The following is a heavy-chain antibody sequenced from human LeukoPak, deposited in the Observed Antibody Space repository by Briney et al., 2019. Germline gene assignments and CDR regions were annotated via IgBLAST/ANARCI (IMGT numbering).Heavy chain of an antibody. Sequence: SETLSLTCTVSGGSISSSSYYWGWIRQPPGKGLEWIGSIYYSGSTYYNPSLKSRVTISVDTSKNQFSLKLSSVTAADTAGYYCARDSWFGELSPWGQGTLVTVSS. D-gene: IGHD3-10*01. CDR1: GGSISSSSYY. CDR2: IYYSGST. CDR3: ARDSWFGELSP. V-gene: IGHV4-39*07. J-gene: IGHJ5*02.